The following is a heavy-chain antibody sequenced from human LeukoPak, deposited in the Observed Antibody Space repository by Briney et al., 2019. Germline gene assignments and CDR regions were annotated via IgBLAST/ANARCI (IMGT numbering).Heavy chain of an antibody. CDR2: IRYDGSNK. CDR1: GCTFSSYG. CDR3: AKESNGYCSSTSCLRPFDY. J-gene: IGHJ4*02. Sequence: GGSLRLSCAASGCTFSSYGMHWVRQAPGKGLEWVAFIRYDGSNKYYADSVKGRFTISRDNSKNTLYLQMNSLRAEDTAVYYCAKESNGYCSSTSCLRPFDYWGQGILVTVSS. D-gene: IGHD2-2*01. V-gene: IGHV3-30*02.